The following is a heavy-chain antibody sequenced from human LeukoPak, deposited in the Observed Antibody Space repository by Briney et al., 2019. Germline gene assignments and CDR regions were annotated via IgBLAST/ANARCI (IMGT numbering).Heavy chain of an antibody. CDR1: GYTFTSYG. Sequence: ASVKVSCKASGYTFTSYGISWVRQAPGQGLEWMGWISAYNGNTNYAQKLQGRVTMTTDTSTSTAYMKLRSLRSDDTAVYYCATVLISSGWHDAFDIWGQGTMVTVSS. CDR3: ATVLISSGWHDAFDI. D-gene: IGHD6-19*01. V-gene: IGHV1-18*01. J-gene: IGHJ3*02. CDR2: ISAYNGNT.